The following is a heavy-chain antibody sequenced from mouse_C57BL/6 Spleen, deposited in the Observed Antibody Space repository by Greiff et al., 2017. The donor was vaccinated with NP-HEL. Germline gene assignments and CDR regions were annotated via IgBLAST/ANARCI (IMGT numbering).Heavy chain of an antibody. CDR2: INPSTGGT. Sequence: EVQLQQSGPELVKPGASVKISCKASGYSFTGYYMNWVKQSPEKSLEWIGEINPSTGGTTYNQKFKAKATLTVDKSSSTAYMQLKSLTSEDSAVYYCARLNLYAMDYWGQGTSVTVSS. CDR1: GYSFTGYY. J-gene: IGHJ4*01. CDR3: ARLNLYAMDY. V-gene: IGHV1-42*01.